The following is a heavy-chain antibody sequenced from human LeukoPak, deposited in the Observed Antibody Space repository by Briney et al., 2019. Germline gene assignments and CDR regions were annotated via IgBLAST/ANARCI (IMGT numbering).Heavy chain of an antibody. CDR3: ARRTGDSWYFDL. D-gene: IGHD7-27*01. V-gene: IGHV4-4*09. CDR1: GGSISSYY. J-gene: IGHJ2*01. CDR2: IYTSGST. Sequence: SETLSLTCTVSGGSISSYYWSWIRQPPGKGLEWIGYIYTSGSTNYNPSLKSRVTISVDTSKNQFSLKLSSVTAADTAVYYCARRTGDSWYFDLWGRGTLVTVSS.